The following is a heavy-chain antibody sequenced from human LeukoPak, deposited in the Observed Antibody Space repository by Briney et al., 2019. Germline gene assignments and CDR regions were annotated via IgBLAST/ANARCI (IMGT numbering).Heavy chain of an antibody. V-gene: IGHV3-21*01. CDR2: TSSSSSYI. D-gene: IGHD3-16*01. Sequence: PGGSLRLSCAASGFTFSIYSMSWVRQAPGKGLEWVSSTSSSSSYIYYADSVKGRFTISRDNAKNSLYLQMNSLRAEDTAVYYCARSDNVWGGPYYFDFWGQGTLVTVSS. J-gene: IGHJ4*02. CDR3: ARSDNVWGGPYYFDF. CDR1: GFTFSIYS.